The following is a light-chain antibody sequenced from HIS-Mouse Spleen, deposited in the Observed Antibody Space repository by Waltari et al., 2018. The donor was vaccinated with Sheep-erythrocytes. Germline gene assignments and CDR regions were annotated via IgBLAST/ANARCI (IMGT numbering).Light chain of an antibody. V-gene: IGLV2-23*01. CDR1: SSDVGSYNL. CDR2: EGS. CDR3: CSYAGSSTPWV. J-gene: IGLJ3*02. Sequence: QSALTQPASVSGSPGQSITISCPRTSSDVGSYNLFSWYQQHPGKAPKLMIYEGSKRPSGVSNRFSGSKSGNTASLTISGLQAEDEADYYCCSYAGSSTPWVFGGGTKLTVL.